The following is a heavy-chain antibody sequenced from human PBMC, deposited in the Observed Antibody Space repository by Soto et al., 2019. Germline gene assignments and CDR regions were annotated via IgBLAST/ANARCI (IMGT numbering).Heavy chain of an antibody. Sequence: QVQLVQSGAEVKKPGASVKGSCKASGYTFTSYYMHWVRQAPGQWLEWMGIINPSGGSTSYAQKFQGRVTMTRDTSTSTVYMELSSLRSEDPAVYYCASEPGSTKYSFDFWGQRTLVTVSS. CDR1: GYTFTSYY. CDR3: ASEPGSTKYSFDF. J-gene: IGHJ4*02. V-gene: IGHV1-46*01. CDR2: INPSGGST. D-gene: IGHD3-10*01.